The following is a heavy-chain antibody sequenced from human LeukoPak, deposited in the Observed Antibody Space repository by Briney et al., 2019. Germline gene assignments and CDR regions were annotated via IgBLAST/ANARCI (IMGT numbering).Heavy chain of an antibody. CDR3: PTTVTSLGAFDI. J-gene: IGHJ3*02. Sequence: PSETLSLTCTVSGYSISSGYYWGWIRHPPGKGLEWIGSICHSGSTYYNPSLKSRVTISVDTSKNQFSLKLSPVTAADTAVYYCPTTVTSLGAFDIWGQGTMVTVSS. CDR1: GYSISSGYY. D-gene: IGHD4-17*01. V-gene: IGHV4-38-2*02. CDR2: ICHSGST.